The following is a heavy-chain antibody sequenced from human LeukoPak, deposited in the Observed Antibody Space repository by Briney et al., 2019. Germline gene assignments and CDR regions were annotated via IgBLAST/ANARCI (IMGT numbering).Heavy chain of an antibody. D-gene: IGHD3-16*01. J-gene: IGHJ4*02. V-gene: IGHV5-10-1*01. Sequence: PGESLRISCKGSGYSFTSYWISWVRQMPGKGLEWMGRIDPSDSYTNYSPSFQGHVTISVDKSISTAYLQWTSLKASDTAVYYCARRAITFGGVGYWGQGTLVTVPS. CDR1: GYSFTSYW. CDR3: ARRAITFGGVGY. CDR2: IDPSDSYT.